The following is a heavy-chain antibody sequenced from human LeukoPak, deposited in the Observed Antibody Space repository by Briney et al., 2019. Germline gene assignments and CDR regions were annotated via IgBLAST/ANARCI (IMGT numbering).Heavy chain of an antibody. CDR1: GGSISSRPYY. CDR2: ISYSGTT. J-gene: IGHJ6*03. V-gene: IGHV4-39*07. CDR3: ARHYYYYYMDV. Sequence: SEALSLTCTVSGGSISSRPYYWGWVRQPPGKGLEWIGTISYSGTTYYSPSLKSRVTISVDTSKNQFSLKLSSVTAADTAVYYCARHYYYYYMDVWGKGTTVTVSS.